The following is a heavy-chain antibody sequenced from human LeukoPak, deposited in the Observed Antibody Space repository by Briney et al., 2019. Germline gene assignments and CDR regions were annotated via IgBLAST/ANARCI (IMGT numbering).Heavy chain of an antibody. D-gene: IGHD3-3*01. CDR2: IYSGGST. CDR3: ARVLWSGYPLYYYYYMDV. Sequence: GGSLRLSCAASGFTFSSYAMSWVRQAPGKGLEWVSVIYSGGSTYYADSVKGRFTISRDNSKNTLYLQMNSLRAEDTAVYYCARVLWSGYPLYYYYYMDVWGKGTTVTVSS. J-gene: IGHJ6*03. V-gene: IGHV3-53*01. CDR1: GFTFSSYA.